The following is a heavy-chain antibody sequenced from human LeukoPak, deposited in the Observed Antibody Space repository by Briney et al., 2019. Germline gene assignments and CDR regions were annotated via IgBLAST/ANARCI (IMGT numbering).Heavy chain of an antibody. CDR2: ISAYNGST. CDR1: GYTFTSYG. D-gene: IGHD2-2*01. CDR3: ARESYCSSTSCYSDYYYYGMDV. Sequence: ASVKVSCKASGYTFTSYGISWVRQAPGHGLEWMGLISAYNGSTNYAQKLQGRVTMTTDTSTSTAYMELRSLRSDDTAVYYCARESYCSSTSCYSDYYYYGMDVWGQGTTVTVSS. J-gene: IGHJ6*02. V-gene: IGHV1-18*01.